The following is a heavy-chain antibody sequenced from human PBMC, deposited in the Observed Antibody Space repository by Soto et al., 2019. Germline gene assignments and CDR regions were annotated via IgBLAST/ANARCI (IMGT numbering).Heavy chain of an antibody. V-gene: IGHV4-34*01. CDR3: ARVSGIYYYGMDV. D-gene: IGHD3-10*01. J-gene: IGHJ6*02. Sequence: QVQLQQWGAGLLKPSETLSLTCAVYGGSFSGYYWSWIRQPPGKGLEWIGEINHSGSTNYNPSLKSRVTISVDTSKNQVSLKLCSVTAADTAVYCCARVSGIYYYGMDVWGQGTTVTVSS. CDR2: INHSGST. CDR1: GGSFSGYY.